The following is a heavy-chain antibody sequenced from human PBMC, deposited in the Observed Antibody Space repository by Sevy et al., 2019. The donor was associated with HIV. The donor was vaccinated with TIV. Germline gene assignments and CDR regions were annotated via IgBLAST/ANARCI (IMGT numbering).Heavy chain of an antibody. J-gene: IGHJ4*02. Sequence: GGSLRLSCTASGFTFSSYAMSWVRQAPGKGLEWVSAISGSGGSTYYADSLKGRFTISRDNSKNTLYLQMNSLRAEDTAVYYCAKEDHDFWSGYYRRGPRGNFDYWGQGTLVTVSS. CDR2: ISGSGGST. CDR3: AKEDHDFWSGYYRRGPRGNFDY. D-gene: IGHD3-3*01. CDR1: GFTFSSYA. V-gene: IGHV3-23*01.